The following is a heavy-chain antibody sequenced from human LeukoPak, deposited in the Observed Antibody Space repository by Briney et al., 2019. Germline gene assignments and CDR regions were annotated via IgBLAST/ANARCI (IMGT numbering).Heavy chain of an antibody. CDR3: ARGPSGPGYYGMDV. Sequence: SGTLSLTCAVSGGSISNNNWWSWVRQPPGMGLEWIGEIYHSGSTNYNPSLKSRVTISVDTSKNQFSLKLSSVTAADTAVYYCARGPSGPGYYGMDVWGQGTTVTVSS. CDR2: IYHSGST. CDR1: GGSISNNNW. J-gene: IGHJ6*02. D-gene: IGHD3-10*01. V-gene: IGHV4-4*02.